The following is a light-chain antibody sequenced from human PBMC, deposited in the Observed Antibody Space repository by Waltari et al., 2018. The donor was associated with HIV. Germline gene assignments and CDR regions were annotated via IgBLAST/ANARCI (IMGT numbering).Light chain of an antibody. CDR2: KDT. J-gene: IGLJ1*01. Sequence: SYDLTQPPSVSVSPGQPARLTCSGTALPKQFAYWYQQKPGQAPVLLIYKDTERPSGIPERFSGSSSGTTVTLTISGVQAEDEADYYCQSADTTGSLYVFGTGTKVTV. V-gene: IGLV3-25*03. CDR3: QSADTTGSLYV. CDR1: ALPKQF.